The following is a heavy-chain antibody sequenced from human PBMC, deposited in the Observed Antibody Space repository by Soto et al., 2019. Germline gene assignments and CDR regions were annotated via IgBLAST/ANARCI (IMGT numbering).Heavy chain of an antibody. J-gene: IGHJ4*02. CDR1: GFTFGSHA. D-gene: IGHD6-19*01. Sequence: GGSLRLSCAVSGFTFGSHAVSWVHQAPGKGLECVSSITGSGGSTYYADSVKGRFTISRDKSKNTLYLQMNSLRGEDTAVYYCAKDLQFSGWLSAQTFDYWGQGTQVTVSS. CDR3: AKDLQFSGWLSAQTFDY. CDR2: ITGSGGST. V-gene: IGHV3-23*01.